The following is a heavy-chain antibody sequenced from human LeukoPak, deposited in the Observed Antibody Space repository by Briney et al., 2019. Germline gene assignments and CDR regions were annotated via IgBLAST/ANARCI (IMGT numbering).Heavy chain of an antibody. V-gene: IGHV3-33*01. CDR2: IWYDGSNK. J-gene: IGHJ3*02. D-gene: IGHD6-25*01. CDR1: GFTFSSYG. Sequence: PGRSLRLSCAASGFTFSSYGMHWVRQAPGKGLEWVAVIWYDGSNKYYADSVKGRFTISGDNSKNTLYLQMNSLRAEDTAVYYCARGRAAPDAFDIWGQGTMVTVSS. CDR3: ARGRAAPDAFDI.